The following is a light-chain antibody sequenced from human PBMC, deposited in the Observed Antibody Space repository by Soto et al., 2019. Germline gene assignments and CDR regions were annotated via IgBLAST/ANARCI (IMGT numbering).Light chain of an antibody. CDR2: DIS. CDR3: QQYNNWPPWT. Sequence: EIVLTQSPATLSLSPGERATLSCRASQSVSSYLAWYQKKPGQAPRLLIYDISNRATGIPARFSGSGSGTEFTLTITSLQSEDFAVYYCQQYNNWPPWTFGQGTKVDI. CDR1: QSVSSY. J-gene: IGKJ1*01. V-gene: IGKV3-11*01.